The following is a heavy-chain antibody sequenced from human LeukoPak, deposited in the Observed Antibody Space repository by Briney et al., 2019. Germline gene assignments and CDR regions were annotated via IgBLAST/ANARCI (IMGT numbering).Heavy chain of an antibody. Sequence: SETLSLTCTVSGGSISSGGYYWSWIRQHPGKGLEWIGYIYYSGSTYYNPSLKSRVTISVDTSKNQFSLKLSSVTAADTAVYYCARDSGSYHIFDYWGQGTLVTVPS. CDR1: GGSISSGGYY. CDR3: ARDSGSYHIFDY. J-gene: IGHJ4*02. V-gene: IGHV4-31*03. D-gene: IGHD1-26*01. CDR2: IYYSGST.